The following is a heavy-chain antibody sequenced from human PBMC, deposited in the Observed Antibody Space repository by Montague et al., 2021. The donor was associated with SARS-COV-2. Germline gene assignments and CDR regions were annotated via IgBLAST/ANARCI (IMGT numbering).Heavy chain of an antibody. D-gene: IGHD2-2*01. CDR3: ASEQIVVVPAAPYYYYGMDV. Sequence: TLSLTCTVSGGSISRGDYYWSWIRQPAGKGLEWIGRIYTSGSTNYNPSLKSRVTISVDTSKNQFSLKLSSVTAADTAVYYCASEQIVVVPAAPYYYYGMDVWGQGTTVTVSS. CDR2: IYTSGST. CDR1: GGSISRGDYY. J-gene: IGHJ6*02. V-gene: IGHV4-61*02.